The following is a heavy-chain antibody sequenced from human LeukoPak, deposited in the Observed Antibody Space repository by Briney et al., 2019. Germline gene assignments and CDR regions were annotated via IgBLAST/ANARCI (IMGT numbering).Heavy chain of an antibody. CDR2: IYYSGST. Sequence: PSETLSLTCTVSGGSISSYYWSWIRQPPGKGLEWIGYIYYSGSTNYNPSLKSRVTISVDTSKNQFSLKLSSVTAADTAVYYCARVGLLDAFDIWGQGTMVTVSS. J-gene: IGHJ3*02. CDR3: ARVGLLDAFDI. V-gene: IGHV4-59*12. CDR1: GGSISSYY.